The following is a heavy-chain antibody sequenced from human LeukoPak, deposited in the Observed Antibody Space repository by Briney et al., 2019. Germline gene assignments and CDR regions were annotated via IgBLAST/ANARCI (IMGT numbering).Heavy chain of an antibody. CDR2: ISGSGAGT. D-gene: IGHD6-13*01. CDR1: GFTFSSFA. V-gene: IGHV3-23*01. Sequence: GGSLRLSCAASGFTFSSFAMSWVRQAPGKGLDWVSSISGSGAGTYYADSVKGRFTISRDNSKNTLYLQMNSLRAEDTAVYYCARLTSLSYSSSWYWGDWFDPWGQGTLVTVSS. CDR3: ARLTSLSYSSSWYWGDWFDP. J-gene: IGHJ5*02.